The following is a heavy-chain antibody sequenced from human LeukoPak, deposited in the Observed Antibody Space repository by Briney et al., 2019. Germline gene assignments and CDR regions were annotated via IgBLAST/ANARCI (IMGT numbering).Heavy chain of an antibody. V-gene: IGHV3-74*01. CDR3: ARADSSKTRSFDY. D-gene: IGHD3-22*01. J-gene: IGHJ4*02. CDR1: GFTFSSYW. CDR2: INGDGGST. Sequence: GGSLRLSCAASGFTFSSYWMHWFRQAPGKGLVWVSRINGDGGSTNYADSVKGRFTISRDNAENTLYLQMNSLRAEDTAVYYCARADSSKTRSFDYWGQGTLVTVSS.